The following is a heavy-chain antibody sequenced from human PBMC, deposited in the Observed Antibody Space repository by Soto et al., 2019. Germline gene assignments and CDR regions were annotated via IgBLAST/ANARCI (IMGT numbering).Heavy chain of an antibody. CDR3: AREGYCSGGSCYPDY. CDR1: GGSISRYY. J-gene: IGHJ4*02. CDR2: IYYSGST. V-gene: IGHV4-59*01. D-gene: IGHD2-15*01. Sequence: SETLSLTCTVSGGSISRYYWSWIRQPPGKGLEWIGYIYYSGSTNYNPSLKSRVTISVDTSKNQFSLKLSSVTAADTAVYYCAREGYCSGGSCYPDYWGQGTLVTVSS.